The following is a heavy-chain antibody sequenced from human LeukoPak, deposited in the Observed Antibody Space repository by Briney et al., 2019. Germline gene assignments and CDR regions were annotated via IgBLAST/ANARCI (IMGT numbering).Heavy chain of an antibody. V-gene: IGHV4-34*01. D-gene: IGHD2-21*01. Sequence: SETLSLTCAVYGGSFSGYYWSWIRQPPGKGLEWIGEINHSGSTNYNPSLKSRVTISVDTSKNQFSLKLSSVTAADTAVYYCARGRIYYYYMDVWGKGTTVTVSS. CDR3: ARGRIYYYYMDV. J-gene: IGHJ6*03. CDR2: INHSGST. CDR1: GGSFSGYY.